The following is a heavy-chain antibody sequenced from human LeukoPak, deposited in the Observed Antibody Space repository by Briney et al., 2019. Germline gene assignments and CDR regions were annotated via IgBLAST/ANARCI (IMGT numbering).Heavy chain of an antibody. CDR2: IYYSGST. CDR1: GGSISSYY. J-gene: IGHJ4*02. D-gene: IGHD3-16*01. Sequence: PSETLSLTCTVSGGSISSYYWSWIRQPPGKGLEWIGYIYYSGSTNYNPSLKSRVTMSVDTSKNQFSLKLSSVTAADTAVYYCARIIRSLYPPYFDYWGQGTLVTVSS. CDR3: ARIIRSLYPPYFDY. V-gene: IGHV4-59*08.